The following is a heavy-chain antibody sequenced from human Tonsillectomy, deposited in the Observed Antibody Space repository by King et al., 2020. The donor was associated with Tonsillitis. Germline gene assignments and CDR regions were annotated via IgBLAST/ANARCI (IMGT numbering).Heavy chain of an antibody. CDR2: ISNSGSYK. CDR3: ARGKDWNDN. V-gene: IGHV3-21*01. D-gene: IGHD1-1*01. J-gene: IGHJ4*02. CDR1: GFTFRSYS. Sequence: VQLVGSGGGLVKPGGSLRLSCAASGFTFRSYSMNWVRQAPGKGLEWVSSISNSGSYKYYADSVKGRFTISRDNAKNSLNLQMNSLRAEDTAVYYCARGKDWNDNWGQGTLVTVSS.